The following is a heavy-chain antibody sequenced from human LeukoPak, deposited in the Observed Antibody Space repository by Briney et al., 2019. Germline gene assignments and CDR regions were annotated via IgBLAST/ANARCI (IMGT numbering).Heavy chain of an antibody. CDR3: AKDISGIVVVITEGGGLDY. D-gene: IGHD3-22*01. CDR2: ISWNSGSI. Sequence: GRSLRLSCAASGFTFDDYAMHWVRQAPGKGLEWVSGISWNSGSIGYADSVKGRFTISGDNAKNSLYLQMNSLRAEDTALYYCAKDISGIVVVITEGGGLDYWGQGTLVTVSS. J-gene: IGHJ4*02. CDR1: GFTFDDYA. V-gene: IGHV3-9*01.